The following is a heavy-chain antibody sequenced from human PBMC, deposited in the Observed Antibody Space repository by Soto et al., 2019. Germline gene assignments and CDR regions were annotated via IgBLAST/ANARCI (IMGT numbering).Heavy chain of an antibody. V-gene: IGHV1-69*12. CDR3: ARQGSNEYYYYGMDV. J-gene: IGHJ6*02. Sequence: QVQLVQSGAEVKKPGSSVKVSCKASGGTFSSYAINWVRQAPGQGLEWMGGLIRIFGTPDYAQRFQGRVTINADESTSTAYMELSSLRSEDTAVYYCARQGSNEYYYYGMDVWGQGTTVTVSS. CDR1: GGTFSSYA. CDR2: LIRIFGTP. D-gene: IGHD3-10*01.